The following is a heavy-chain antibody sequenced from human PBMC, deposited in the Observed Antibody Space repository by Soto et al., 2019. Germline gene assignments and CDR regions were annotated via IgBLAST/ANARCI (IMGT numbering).Heavy chain of an antibody. CDR3: ASERSAQYFDF. CDR2: IIPTFGTP. D-gene: IGHD1-26*01. V-gene: IGHV1-69*06. Sequence: QVQLVQSGTVVQRRGSSVKVSCQASGGTFSSHGMAWVRQAPGQGLEWMGGIIPTFGTPTYAPKFQGRVTITTDKSTNTAYMELSSLSSEGTGVYYCASERSAQYFDFWGQGTLITVSS. CDR1: GGTFSSHG. J-gene: IGHJ4*02.